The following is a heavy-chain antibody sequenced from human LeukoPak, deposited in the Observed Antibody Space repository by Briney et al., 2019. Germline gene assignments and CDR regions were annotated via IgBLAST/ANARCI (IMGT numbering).Heavy chain of an antibody. V-gene: IGHV3-7*01. CDR1: GLTFSSYW. Sequence: HPGGSLRLSCAASGLTFSSYWMSWVRQAPGKGLEWVANIKRDGGEIYYVGSVKGRFIISRDNAKNSLYLQMNSLRAEDTAVYYCARSEGWFDPWGQGTLVTVSS. J-gene: IGHJ5*02. CDR2: IKRDGGEI. CDR3: ARSEGWFDP.